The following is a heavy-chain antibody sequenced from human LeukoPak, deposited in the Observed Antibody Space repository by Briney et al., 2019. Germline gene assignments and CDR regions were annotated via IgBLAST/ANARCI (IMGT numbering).Heavy chain of an antibody. D-gene: IGHD3-22*01. CDR1: GFAFSSYG. CDR3: ARRYYDSSGYTKDAFDV. V-gene: IGHV3-30*02. J-gene: IGHJ3*01. CDR2: IRYDGSNK. Sequence: GGSLRLSCAASGFAFSSYGMHWVRQAPGKGLEWVAFIRYDGSNKYYADSVKGRFTISRDNARNSLYLQMNSLRADEDTALYHCARRYYDSSGYTKDAFDVWGQGTMVTVSS.